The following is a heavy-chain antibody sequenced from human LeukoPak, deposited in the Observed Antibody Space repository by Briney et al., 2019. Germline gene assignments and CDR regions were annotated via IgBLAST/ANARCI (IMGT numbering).Heavy chain of an antibody. Sequence: PGGSLRLSCAASGFTSSGYWIHWVRQRPGKGLVWVSRINGDGSATTYADSVKGRFTSSRDNAKNTVYLQMNSLRAEDTAVYYCARSNLRWFAPWGQGTLVTVSS. V-gene: IGHV3-74*01. CDR1: GFTSSGYW. CDR3: ARSNLRWFAP. J-gene: IGHJ5*02. CDR2: INGDGSAT. D-gene: IGHD3-16*01.